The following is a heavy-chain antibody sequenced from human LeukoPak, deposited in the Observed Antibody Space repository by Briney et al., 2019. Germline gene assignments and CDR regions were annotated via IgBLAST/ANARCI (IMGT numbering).Heavy chain of an antibody. J-gene: IGHJ3*02. V-gene: IGHV4-34*01. CDR2: INHSGST. D-gene: IGHD3-22*01. Sequence: SETLSLTCAVYGGSFSGYYWSWIRQPPGKGLEWFGEINHSGSTNYNPSLKSRVTISVDTSKNQFSLKLSSVTAADTAVYYCARDRAEWQYYFDTSGDYYVGDSFDIWGQGTMVTVSS. CDR3: ARDRAEWQYYFDTSGDYYVGDSFDI. CDR1: GGSFSGYY.